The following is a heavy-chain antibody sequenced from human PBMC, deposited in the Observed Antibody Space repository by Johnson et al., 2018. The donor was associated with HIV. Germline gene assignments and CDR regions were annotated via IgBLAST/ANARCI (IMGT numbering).Heavy chain of an antibody. Sequence: VQLVESGGGWVQPGGSLRLSCAASGFSFSNYSMTWVRQAPGKGLEWVSTVNGGGGSTYYADSVKGRFTISRDNSKNTLYLQINSLRAEDTAVYYCARPLGPPLWHDAFDIWGQGTMVTVSS. CDR2: VNGGGGST. CDR3: ARPLGPPLWHDAFDI. D-gene: IGHD3-16*01. J-gene: IGHJ3*02. CDR1: GFSFSNYS. V-gene: IGHV3-23*04.